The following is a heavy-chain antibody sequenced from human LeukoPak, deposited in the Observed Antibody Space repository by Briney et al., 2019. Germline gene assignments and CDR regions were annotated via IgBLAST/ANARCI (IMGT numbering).Heavy chain of an antibody. CDR1: GFTFSSYA. CDR3: ASRDGYK. V-gene: IGHV3-30-3*01. D-gene: IGHD5-12*01. J-gene: IGHJ4*02. Sequence: GGSLRLSCAASGFTFSSYAMHWVRQAPGKGLEWVAVISYDGSNKYYADSVKGRFTISRDNSKNTLYLQMNSLRAEDTAVHYCASRDGYKWGQGTLVTVSS. CDR2: ISYDGSNK.